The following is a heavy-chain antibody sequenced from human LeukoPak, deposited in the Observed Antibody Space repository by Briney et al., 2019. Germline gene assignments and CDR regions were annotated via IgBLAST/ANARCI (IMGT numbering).Heavy chain of an antibody. J-gene: IGHJ3*02. CDR1: GYSITSGYY. CDR3: ARRYYDFWSGYYPAAFDI. Sequence: SETLSLTCAVSGYSITSGYYWGWIRQPPGKGLEWIGRIYHSGSTYYNPSLKSRVTISVDTSKNQFSLKLSSVTAADTAVYYCARRYYDFWSGYYPAAFDIWGQGTMVTVSS. V-gene: IGHV4-38-2*01. CDR2: IYHSGST. D-gene: IGHD3-3*01.